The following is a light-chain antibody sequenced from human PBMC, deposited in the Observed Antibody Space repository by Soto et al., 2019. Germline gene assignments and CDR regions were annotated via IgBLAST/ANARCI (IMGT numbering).Light chain of an antibody. J-gene: IGLJ1*01. CDR1: NRDVGSYNL. V-gene: IGLV2-14*01. CDR3: GTWDSSLSALWV. Sequence: QSALTQPASVSGSPGQSITIACTGTNRDVGSYNLVSWYQQRPGEAPKLIISEVRNRPSGISYRFTGSKSGNTASLTISGLQAEDEADYYCGTWDSSLSALWVFGTGTKLTVL. CDR2: EVR.